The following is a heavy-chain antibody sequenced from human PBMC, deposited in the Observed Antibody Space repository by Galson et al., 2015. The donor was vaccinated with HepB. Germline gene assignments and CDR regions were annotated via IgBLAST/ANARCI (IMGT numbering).Heavy chain of an antibody. CDR3: ARDSTIGRYSLDP. CDR1: GGSIRSDNW. CDR2: TYHDGRT. D-gene: IGHD3-10*01. J-gene: IGHJ5*02. Sequence: LSLTCAVSGGSIRSDNWWSWVRQPPGKGLEWIGETYHDGRTNYNPSLNRRVSISVDKSKNQFFLKLISVTAADTAVYFCARDSTIGRYSLDPWGQGALVTVSS. V-gene: IGHV4-4*01.